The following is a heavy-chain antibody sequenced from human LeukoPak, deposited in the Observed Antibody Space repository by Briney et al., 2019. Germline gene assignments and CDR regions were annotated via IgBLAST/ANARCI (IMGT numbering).Heavy chain of an antibody. CDR3: ARDFDMGITPGDDFDF. Sequence: GGSLKLSCAASGFSFSKYWMHWLRQTPGEGLVWVARIKEDGTYTSYADSVKGRFTISRDNARNTVFLQMNSLRAVDTAVYYCARDFDMGITPGDDFDFWGQGTLVTVSS. D-gene: IGHD3-9*01. J-gene: IGHJ4*02. CDR1: GFSFSKYW. CDR2: IKEDGTYT. V-gene: IGHV3-74*01.